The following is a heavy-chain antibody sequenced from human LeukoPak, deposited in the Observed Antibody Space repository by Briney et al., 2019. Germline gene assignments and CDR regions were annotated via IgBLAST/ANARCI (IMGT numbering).Heavy chain of an antibody. V-gene: IGHV4-38-2*02. CDR1: GYSINNGYY. D-gene: IGHD6-13*01. Sequence: SETLSLTCTVSGYSINNGYYWGWIRQPPRKGLEWIGTIYDSGSTYYNPSLKSRVTVSVDTSKNQFSLKLTSVTAADTAVYYCARRRGYFLVYYMDVWGKGTTVTISS. CDR3: ARRRGYFLVYYMDV. CDR2: IYDSGST. J-gene: IGHJ6*03.